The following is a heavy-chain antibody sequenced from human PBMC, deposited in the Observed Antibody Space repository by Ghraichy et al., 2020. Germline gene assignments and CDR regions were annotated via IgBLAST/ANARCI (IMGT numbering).Heavy chain of an antibody. J-gene: IGHJ6*04. CDR1: GGTFSSYT. Sequence: SVKVSCKASGGTFSSYTISWVRQAPGQGLEWMGRIIPILGIANYAQKFQGRVTITADKSTSTAYMELSSLRSEDTAVYYCARDRGNTIFGMDVWGKGTTVTVSS. D-gene: IGHD3-3*01. CDR2: IIPILGIA. CDR3: ARDRGNTIFGMDV. V-gene: IGHV1-69*04.